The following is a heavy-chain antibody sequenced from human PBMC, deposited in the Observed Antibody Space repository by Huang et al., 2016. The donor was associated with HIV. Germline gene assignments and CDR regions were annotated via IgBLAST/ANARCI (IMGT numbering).Heavy chain of an antibody. CDR2: IDHRGTT. D-gene: IGHD2-21*02. Sequence: GTGVVKPSETLSLKCAVYGGSFNGHFWTWIRQSPGKGLEWIGEIDHRGTTSSNPSLKSRVTMSLDTSKSQFYLNLTSVTATDTATYYCARPRMTEGNSDSTWSYFDSWGQGTPVIVSS. J-gene: IGHJ4*02. CDR1: GGSFNGHF. V-gene: IGHV4-34*01. CDR3: ARPRMTEGNSDSTWSYFDS.